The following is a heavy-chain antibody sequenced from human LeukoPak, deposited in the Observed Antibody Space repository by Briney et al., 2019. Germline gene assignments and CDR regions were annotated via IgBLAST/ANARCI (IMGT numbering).Heavy chain of an antibody. V-gene: IGHV4-39*01. Sequence: SETLSLTCTVSGGSISSSSYYWGCIRQPPGKGLEWIGSIYYSGSTYYNPSLKSRVTISVDTSKNQFSLKLSSVTAADTAVYYCATGSYYYYYMDVWGKGTTVTISS. J-gene: IGHJ6*03. CDR2: IYYSGST. D-gene: IGHD7-27*01. CDR3: ATGSYYYYYMDV. CDR1: GGSISSSSYY.